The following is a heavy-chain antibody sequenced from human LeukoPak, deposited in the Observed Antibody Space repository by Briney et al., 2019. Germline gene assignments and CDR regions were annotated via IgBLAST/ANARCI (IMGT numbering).Heavy chain of an antibody. CDR2: ISWNSGSI. CDR1: GFTFSSYG. V-gene: IGHV3-9*01. D-gene: IGHD6-13*01. Sequence: GGSLRLSCAASGFTFSSYGMHWVRQAPGKGLEWVSGISWNSGSIGYADSVKGRFTISRDNAKNSLYLQMNSLRAEDTALYYCAKGSSWYSYDYWGQGTLVTVSS. CDR3: AKGSSWYSYDY. J-gene: IGHJ4*02.